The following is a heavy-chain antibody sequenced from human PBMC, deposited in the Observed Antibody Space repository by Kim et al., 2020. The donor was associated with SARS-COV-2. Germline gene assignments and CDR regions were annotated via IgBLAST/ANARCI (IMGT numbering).Heavy chain of an antibody. V-gene: IGHV3-30*18. CDR3: AKKGVPLGHFDY. Sequence: GGSLRLSCAASGFTFSSYGMHWVRQAPGKGLEWVAVISYDGSNKYYADSVNGRFTISRDNSKNTLYLQMNSLRAEDTAVYYCAKKGVPLGHFDYWGQGTLVTVSS. J-gene: IGHJ4*02. CDR1: GFTFSSYG. CDR2: ISYDGSNK. D-gene: IGHD2-8*01.